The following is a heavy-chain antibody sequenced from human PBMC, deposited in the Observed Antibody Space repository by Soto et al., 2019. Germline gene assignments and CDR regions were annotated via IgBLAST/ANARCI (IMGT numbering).Heavy chain of an antibody. J-gene: IGHJ4*02. CDR1: GFTFSSYG. V-gene: IGHV3-33*01. D-gene: IGHD1-26*01. CDR3: ARAEESSGSYRVGYYFDY. CDR2: IWYDGSNK. Sequence: PGGSLRLSCAASGFTFSSYGMHWVRQAPGKGLEWVAVIWYDGSNKYYADSVKGRFTISRDNSKNTLYLQMNSLRAEDTAVYYCARAEESSGSYRVGYYFDYWGQGTLVTVSS.